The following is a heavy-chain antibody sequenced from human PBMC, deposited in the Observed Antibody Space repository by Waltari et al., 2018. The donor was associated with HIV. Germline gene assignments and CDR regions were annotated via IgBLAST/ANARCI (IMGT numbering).Heavy chain of an antibody. CDR1: GFTFSSYA. D-gene: IGHD5-18*01. Sequence: EVQLLESGGGLVQPGGSLRLSCAASGFTFSSYAMSWVRQAPGKGLEWVSAISGSGCRTYYADAVKGRFTISRDNSKNTLYLQMNSLRAEDTAVYYCAKDSNTAMVEGYYYYGMDVWGQGTTVTVSS. CDR2: ISGSGCRT. CDR3: AKDSNTAMVEGYYYYGMDV. V-gene: IGHV3-23*01. J-gene: IGHJ6*02.